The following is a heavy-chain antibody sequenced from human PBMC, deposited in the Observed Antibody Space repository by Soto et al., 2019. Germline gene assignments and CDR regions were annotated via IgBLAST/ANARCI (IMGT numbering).Heavy chain of an antibody. CDR1: GGTFSNYA. CDR2: IIPIFGTT. V-gene: IGHV1-69*12. D-gene: IGHD6-19*01. Sequence: QVQLVQSGAEVMKPGSSVKVSCKASGGTFSNYAISWVRQAPGQGLEWMGGIIPIFGTTYYAQKCQGRVTIIADESTTTAYLELSSLRSEDTAMYYCARVEAVAGIYNYHGLDVWGQGTAVSVSS. J-gene: IGHJ6*02. CDR3: ARVEAVAGIYNYHGLDV.